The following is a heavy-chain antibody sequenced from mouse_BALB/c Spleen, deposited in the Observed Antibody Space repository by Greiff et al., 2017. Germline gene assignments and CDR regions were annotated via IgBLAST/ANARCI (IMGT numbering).Heavy chain of an antibody. Sequence: DVHLVESGGGLVQPKGSLKLSCAASGFTFNTYAMNWVRQAPGKGLEWVARIRSKSNNYATYYADSVKDRFTISRDDSQSMLYLQMNNLKTEDTAMYYCVRQSRYDVRGYAMDYWGQGTSVTVSS. CDR3: VRQSRYDVRGYAMDY. CDR1: GFTFNTYA. V-gene: IGHV10-1*02. J-gene: IGHJ4*01. D-gene: IGHD2-14*01. CDR2: IRSKSNNYAT.